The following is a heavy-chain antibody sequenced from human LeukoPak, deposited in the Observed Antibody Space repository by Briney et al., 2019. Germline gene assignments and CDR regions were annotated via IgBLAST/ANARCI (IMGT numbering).Heavy chain of an antibody. CDR1: GYTFTSYG. J-gene: IGHJ5*02. V-gene: IGHV1-18*01. CDR2: ISAYNGST. Sequence: ASVKVSCKASGYTFTSYGISWVRQAPGQGLEWMGWISAYNGSTSYAQKLQGRVTMTTDTSTSTAYMELRSLRSDDTAVYYCARFSRQQLSDPWGQGTLVTVSS. CDR3: ARFSRQQLSDP. D-gene: IGHD6-13*01.